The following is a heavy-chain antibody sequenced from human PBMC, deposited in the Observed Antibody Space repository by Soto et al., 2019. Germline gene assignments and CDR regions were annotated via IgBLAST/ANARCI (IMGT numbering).Heavy chain of an antibody. D-gene: IGHD1-1*01. CDR1: GFSFSTYA. J-gene: IGHJ4*02. CDR3: ARARLITTNMYYFDY. CDR2: IWYDGSND. Sequence: PGGSLRLSCAASGFSFSTYAMHWVRQAPGKGLEWVAVIWYDGSNDYYADSVKGRFIISRDNSKNAHYLEMNSLRAEDTAIYYCARARLITTNMYYFDYWGQGTLVTVSS. V-gene: IGHV3-33*01.